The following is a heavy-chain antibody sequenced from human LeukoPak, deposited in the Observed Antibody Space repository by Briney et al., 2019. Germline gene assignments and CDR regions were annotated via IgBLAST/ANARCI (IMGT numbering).Heavy chain of an antibody. Sequence: KTSETLSLTCTVSGGSISSSSYYWGWIRQPPGKGLEWIGSIYYSGSTYYNPSLKSRVTISVDTSKNQFSLKLSSVTAADTAVYYCARGHIVSSSGFDPWGQGTLVTVSS. D-gene: IGHD2-21*01. V-gene: IGHV4-39*07. CDR3: ARGHIVSSSGFDP. J-gene: IGHJ5*02. CDR2: IYYSGST. CDR1: GGSISSSSYY.